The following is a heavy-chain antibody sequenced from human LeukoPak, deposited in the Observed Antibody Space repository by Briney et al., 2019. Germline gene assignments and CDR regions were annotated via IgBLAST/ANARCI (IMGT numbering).Heavy chain of an antibody. Sequence: PGGPLRRSCTAAGFTFSNYAMSWVRQAPGKGLEWVSTIIGSDGSTYYADSVKGRFTISRDNSKNTLYLQMNSLRVEDTAIYYCAKGRGYCTGGSCYSDYWGQGTLVTVSS. D-gene: IGHD2-15*01. CDR1: GFTFSNYA. CDR2: IIGSDGST. V-gene: IGHV3-23*01. CDR3: AKGRGYCTGGSCYSDY. J-gene: IGHJ4*02.